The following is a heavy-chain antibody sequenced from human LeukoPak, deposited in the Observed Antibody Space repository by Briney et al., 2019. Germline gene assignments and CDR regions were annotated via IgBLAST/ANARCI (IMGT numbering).Heavy chain of an antibody. V-gene: IGHV3-7*05. J-gene: IGHJ4*02. D-gene: IGHD3-22*01. CDR1: GFTFSRYW. CDR2: INQDGSEK. CDR3: ARGDSPCDY. Sequence: PGGSLRLSCAVSGFTFSRYWMSWVRQALGKGLEWVANINQDGSEKYYVDSVKGRFTISRDNAKSSLYLHMNSVRDEDTAVYYCARGDSPCDYWGQGTLVTVSS.